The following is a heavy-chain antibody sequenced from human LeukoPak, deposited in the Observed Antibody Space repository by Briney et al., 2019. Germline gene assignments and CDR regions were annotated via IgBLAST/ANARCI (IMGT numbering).Heavy chain of an antibody. CDR2: ISGGNGNT. Sequence: GGSLRLSCARSALILNNYAMIWVRQAPAKGMEWVSGISGGNGNTYYADSVKGRFTISRDNSDNRVYLQMDSLRAEDTAMYYCARDISLIYWGQGTLVTVSS. CDR3: ARDISLIY. V-gene: IGHV3-23*01. D-gene: IGHD2-8*01. J-gene: IGHJ4*02. CDR1: ALILNNYA.